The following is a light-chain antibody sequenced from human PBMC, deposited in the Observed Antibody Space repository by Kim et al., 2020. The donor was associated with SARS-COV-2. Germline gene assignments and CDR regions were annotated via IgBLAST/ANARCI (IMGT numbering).Light chain of an antibody. V-gene: IGLV3-9*01. CDR1: FIGSKN. CDR2: RDS. Sequence: SYELTQPLSVSVALGQTAMIACRGTFIGSKNVHWYQLKPGQAPVVVIYRDSNRPSGIPERFSGSNSGSTATLTISRAQDGDEADHFCQVGDSSTAVFGGG. CDR3: QVGDSSTAV. J-gene: IGLJ3*02.